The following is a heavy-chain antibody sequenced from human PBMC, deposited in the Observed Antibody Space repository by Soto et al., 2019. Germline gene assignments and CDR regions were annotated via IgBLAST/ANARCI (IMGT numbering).Heavy chain of an antibody. Sequence: GGSLRLSCAASGFTFSSYGMHWVSQAPGKGLEWVAVIWYDGSNKYYADSVKGRFTISRDNSKNTLYLQMNSLRAEDTAVYYCARVPGSYLFQHYGMDVWGQGTTVTVSS. CDR2: IWYDGSNK. J-gene: IGHJ6*02. CDR3: ARVPGSYLFQHYGMDV. D-gene: IGHD3-10*01. CDR1: GFTFSSYG. V-gene: IGHV3-33*01.